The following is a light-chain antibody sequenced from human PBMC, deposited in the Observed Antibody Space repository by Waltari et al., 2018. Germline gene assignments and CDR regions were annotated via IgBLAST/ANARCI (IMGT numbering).Light chain of an antibody. V-gene: IGLV1-51*01. Sequence: QPVLPQPPSVSAAPGQRVTISCSGGRSNIGNNYVSWYQQFPGTAPKLSITDNNKRPFGIPDRSSGTKSGTSATLGITGLQTGDEADYYCAPWDSRLSVGVFGGGTKVTVL. CDR2: DNN. CDR1: RSNIGNNY. CDR3: APWDSRLSVGV. J-gene: IGLJ3*02.